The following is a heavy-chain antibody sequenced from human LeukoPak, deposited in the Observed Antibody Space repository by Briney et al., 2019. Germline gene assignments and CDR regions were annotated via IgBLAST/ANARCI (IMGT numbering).Heavy chain of an antibody. Sequence: ASVKVSCKASGYTFTSYYMHWVRQAPGQGLEWMGIINPSGGSTSYAQKFQGRVTITRDMSTSTVYMELSSLRSEDTAVYYCARDRVYCSSTSCHFDYWGQGTLVTVSS. CDR1: GYTFTSYY. CDR2: INPSGGST. CDR3: ARDRVYCSSTSCHFDY. J-gene: IGHJ4*02. V-gene: IGHV1-46*01. D-gene: IGHD2-2*01.